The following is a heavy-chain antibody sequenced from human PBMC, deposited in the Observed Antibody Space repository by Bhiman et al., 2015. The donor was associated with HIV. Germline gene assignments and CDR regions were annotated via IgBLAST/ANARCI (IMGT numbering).Heavy chain of an antibody. D-gene: IGHD2-8*01. J-gene: IGHJ4*02. CDR1: GFTFSDFW. V-gene: IGHV3-74*01. Sequence: EVQLVESGGGLVQPGGSLRLSCAASGFTFSDFWMNWVRQAPGKGLVWVSRLNGDGRKTVYADSVTGRFTISRDNAKNIVYLQMNSLRAEDTGVYFCVRDLSYCSDGTCDLWGQGTLVTVSS. CDR3: VRDLSYCSDGTCDL. CDR2: LNGDGRKT.